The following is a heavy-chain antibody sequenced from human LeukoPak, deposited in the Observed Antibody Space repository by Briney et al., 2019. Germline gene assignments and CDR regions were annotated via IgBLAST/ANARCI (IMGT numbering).Heavy chain of an antibody. J-gene: IGHJ3*02. D-gene: IGHD3-22*01. V-gene: IGHV4-4*02. CDR2: IYHSGST. CDR3: ARRTYYYDSSGYSDDAFDI. Sequence: PSETLSLTCAVSGGSISSSNWWSWVRQPPGKGLEWIGEIYHSGSTNYNPSLKSRVTISVDKSKNQFSLKLSSVTAADTAVYYCARRTYYYDSSGYSDDAFDIWGQGTMVTVSS. CDR1: GGSISSSNW.